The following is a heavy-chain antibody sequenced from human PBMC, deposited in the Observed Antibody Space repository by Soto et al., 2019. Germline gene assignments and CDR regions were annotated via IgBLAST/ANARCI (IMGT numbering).Heavy chain of an antibody. Sequence: PGGSMRLSCAASGFTFDDYAMHWVRQAPGKGLEWVSGISWNSGSIGYADSVKCRFTISRDNAKNSLYLQMNSLRAEDTALYYCAKGHGYYYDSSGYYPNPTFDIWGQGTMVTVSS. V-gene: IGHV3-9*01. D-gene: IGHD3-22*01. CDR3: AKGHGYYYDSSGYYPNPTFDI. CDR1: GFTFDDYA. J-gene: IGHJ3*02. CDR2: ISWNSGSI.